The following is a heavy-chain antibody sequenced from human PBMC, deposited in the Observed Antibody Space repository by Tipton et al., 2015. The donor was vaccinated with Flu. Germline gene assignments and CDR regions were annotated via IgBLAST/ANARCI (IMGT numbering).Heavy chain of an antibody. D-gene: IGHD3-10*01. CDR1: GYTFTSYY. CDR3: ARGAKGSGSSFNWFDP. J-gene: IGHJ5*02. Sequence: QLVQSGAEVKKPGASVKVSCKASGYTFTSYYMHWVRQAPGQGLEWLGIINPSGGSTSYAQKFQGRVTMTRDTSTSTVYMELSSLRSEDTALYYCARGAKGSGSSFNWFDPWGQGTLVTVSS. V-gene: IGHV1-46*01. CDR2: INPSGGST.